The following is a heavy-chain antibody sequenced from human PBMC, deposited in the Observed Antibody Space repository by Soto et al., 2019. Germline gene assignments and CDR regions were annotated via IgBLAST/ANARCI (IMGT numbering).Heavy chain of an antibody. CDR1: GYTLTELS. V-gene: IGHV1-24*01. CDR2: FDPEDGET. D-gene: IGHD2-2*01. J-gene: IGHJ3*02. CDR3: ATDHIIVVVPAATRTGAFDI. Sequence: ASVKVSCQVSGYTLTELSMHWVRQAPGKGLEWMGGFDPEDGETIYAQKFQGRVTMTEDTSTDTAYMELSSLRSEDTAVYYCATDHIIVVVPAATRTGAFDIWGQGTMVTVSS.